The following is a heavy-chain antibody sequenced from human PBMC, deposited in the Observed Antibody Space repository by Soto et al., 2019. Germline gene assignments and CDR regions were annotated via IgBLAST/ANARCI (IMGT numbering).Heavy chain of an antibody. CDR1: GFTFSTYA. D-gene: IGHD3-22*01. V-gene: IGHV3-23*01. CDR3: AKDRSMVIVAPDS. Sequence: EVQLLESGGGLVQPGGSLRLSCAASGFTFSTYAMNWVRQAPGKGLEWVSSITGTGGGTYYADSVKGRFTISRDNSKNILYLQMNGLRAEDRARYYCAKDRSMVIVAPDSWGQGTLVTVSS. J-gene: IGHJ4*02. CDR2: ITGTGGGT.